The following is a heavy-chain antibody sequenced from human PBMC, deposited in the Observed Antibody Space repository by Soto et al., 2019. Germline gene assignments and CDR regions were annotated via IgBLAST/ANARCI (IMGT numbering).Heavy chain of an antibody. CDR2: IYHSGST. D-gene: IGHD3-10*01. CDR1: GYSIGSGYY. Sequence: ASETLSLTCAVSGYSIGSGYYWGWIRQPPGKGLEWIGSIYHSGSTYYNPSLKSRVTISVDTSKNQFSLKLSSVTAADTAVYYCARSTMVRGVIHWFDPWGQGTLVTVSS. CDR3: ARSTMVRGVIHWFDP. J-gene: IGHJ5*02. V-gene: IGHV4-38-2*01.